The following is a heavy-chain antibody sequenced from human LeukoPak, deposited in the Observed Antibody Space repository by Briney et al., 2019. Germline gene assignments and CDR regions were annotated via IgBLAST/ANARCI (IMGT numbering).Heavy chain of an antibody. D-gene: IGHD6-19*01. J-gene: IGHJ4*02. CDR1: GGSISSSSYY. CDR2: IYYSGST. CDR3: ARLQLGAAVAGTTFDY. V-gene: IGHV4-39*01. Sequence: SETLPLTCTVSGGSISSSSYYWGWIRQPPGKGLEWIGSIYYSGSTYYNPSLKSRVTISVDTSKNQFSLKLSSVTAADTAVYYCARLQLGAAVAGTTFDYWGQGTLVTVSS.